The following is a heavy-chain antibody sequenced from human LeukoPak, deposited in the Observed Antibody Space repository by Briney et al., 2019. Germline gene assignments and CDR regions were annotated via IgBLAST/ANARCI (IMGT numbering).Heavy chain of an antibody. J-gene: IGHJ4*02. Sequence: PGGSLRLSCAASGFTFSSYAMSWVRQAPGKGLEWVSAISGSGGSTYYADSVKGRFTISRDNSKNTLYLQMNSLRAEDTAVYYCAKGYSGYDLGIYFDYWGQGTLVTVSS. CDR1: GFTFSSYA. CDR3: AKGYSGYDLGIYFDY. V-gene: IGHV3-23*01. D-gene: IGHD5-12*01. CDR2: ISGSGGST.